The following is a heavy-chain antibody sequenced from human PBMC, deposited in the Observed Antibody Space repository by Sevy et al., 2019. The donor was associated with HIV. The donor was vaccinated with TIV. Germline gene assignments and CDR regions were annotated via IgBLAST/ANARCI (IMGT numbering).Heavy chain of an antibody. CDR3: ARERGTYYDTSGYPYLLEAGFDY. CDR2: INSDSDTM. J-gene: IGHJ4*02. CDR1: GFPFNYYA. V-gene: IGHV3-48*02. D-gene: IGHD3-22*01. Sequence: GGSLRLSCVASGFPFNYYAMNWVRQAPGKGLEWILYINSDSDTMYYGDSVKGRFTISRDNAKNSLYMQMNSLRDEDTAVYYSARERGTYYDTSGYPYLLEAGFDYWGQGTLVTVSS.